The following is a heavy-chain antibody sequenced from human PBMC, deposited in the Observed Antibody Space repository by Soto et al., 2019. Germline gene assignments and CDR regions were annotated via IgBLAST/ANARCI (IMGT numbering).Heavy chain of an antibody. CDR1: GYTLTELS. D-gene: IGHD2-2*03. J-gene: IGHJ4*02. CDR3: ATDLGIVAYFDY. CDR2: FDPEDGET. V-gene: IGHV1-24*01. Sequence: QVQLVQSGAEVKKPGASVKVSCKVSGYTLTELSMHWVRQAPGKGLEWMGGFDPEDGETIYAQKFQGRVTMTEETSTDTAYMELSSLRSEDTAVYYCATDLGIVAYFDYWGQGTLVTVSS.